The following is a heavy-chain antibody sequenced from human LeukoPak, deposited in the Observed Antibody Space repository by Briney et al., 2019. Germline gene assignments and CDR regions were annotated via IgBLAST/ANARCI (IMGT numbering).Heavy chain of an antibody. CDR3: ARSPRAFDI. CDR1: GGSITSSTYY. J-gene: IGHJ3*02. Sequence: SETLSLTCTVSGGSITSSTYYWGWIRQPPGKGLEWIGEINHSGSTNYNPSLKSRVTISVDTSKNQFSLKLSSVTAADTAVYYCARSPRAFDIWGQGTMVTVSS. CDR2: INHSGST. V-gene: IGHV4-39*07.